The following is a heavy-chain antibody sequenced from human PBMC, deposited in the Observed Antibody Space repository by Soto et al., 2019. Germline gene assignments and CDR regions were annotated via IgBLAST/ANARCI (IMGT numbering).Heavy chain of an antibody. J-gene: IGHJ4*02. CDR2: INPSGGST. D-gene: IGHD6-19*01. V-gene: IGHV1-46*01. CDR3: ARDPGDSSGWYYPFAPGPYYFDY. Sequence: QVQLVQSGAEVKKPGASVKVSCKASGYTFTSYYMHWVRQAPGQGLEWMGIINPSGGSTSYAQKFQGRVPMTRDTSTSTVYMELSSLRSEDTAVYYCARDPGDSSGWYYPFAPGPYYFDYWGQGTLVTVSS. CDR1: GYTFTSYY.